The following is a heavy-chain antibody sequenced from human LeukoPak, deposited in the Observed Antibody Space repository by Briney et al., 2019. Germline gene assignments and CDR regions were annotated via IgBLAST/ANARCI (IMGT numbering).Heavy chain of an antibody. V-gene: IGHV4-4*07. Sequence: PSETLSLTCTVSGGSISSYYWSWIRQPAGKALEWIGRIYSTGSTNYNPSLKSRVTMSVDTSKNQFSLRLRSVTAADTAVYYCARQIASAGAAGFDFWGQGALVTVSS. CDR2: IYSTGST. CDR3: ARQIASAGAAGFDF. J-gene: IGHJ4*02. CDR1: GGSISSYY. D-gene: IGHD6-13*01.